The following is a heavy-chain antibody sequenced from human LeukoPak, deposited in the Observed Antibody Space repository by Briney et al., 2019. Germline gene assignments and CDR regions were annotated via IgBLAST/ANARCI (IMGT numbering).Heavy chain of an antibody. D-gene: IGHD1-7*01. CDR1: GLTFRTTW. CDR3: AAARNFRFEY. J-gene: IGHJ4*02. V-gene: IGHV3-74*01. CDR2: MNGEGTTI. Sequence: GGSLRLSCATSGLTFRTTWMHWVRQAPGKGLMWVSRMNGEGTTIDYADSVKGRFTVSRDYAKNTLFLQMNNLRTEDTALYFCAAARNFRFEYWGQGSLVIVSA.